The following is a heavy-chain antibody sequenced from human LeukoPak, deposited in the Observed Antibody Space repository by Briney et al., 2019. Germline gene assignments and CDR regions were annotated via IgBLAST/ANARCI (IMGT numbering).Heavy chain of an antibody. CDR1: GGSISSSDYH. V-gene: IGHV4-39*01. D-gene: IGHD7-27*01. CDR3: ARRRWGSSNVDY. CDR2: IYFSGNT. Sequence: PSETLSLTCPVSGGSISSSDYHWGWIRHPRGKGLEGIGCIYFSGNTYYSPSLESRIPLPMDPYKNQYSLKVSSVTAAETGVYCCARRRWGSSNVDYWGQGTLVTVSS. J-gene: IGHJ4*02.